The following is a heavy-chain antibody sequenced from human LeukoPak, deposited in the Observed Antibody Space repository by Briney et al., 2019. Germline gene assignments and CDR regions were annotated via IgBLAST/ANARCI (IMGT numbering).Heavy chain of an antibody. CDR1: GYSISSGYY. V-gene: IGHV4-38-2*02. J-gene: IGHJ4*02. D-gene: IGHD3-3*01. CDR2: IYHSGGT. Sequence: SETLSLTCAVSGYSISSGYYWGWIRQPPGKGLEWIGNIYHSGGTSYNPSLKSRVTISVDTSKNQFSPKLSSVTAADTAVYYCARDSSWSGYPDYWGQGTLVTVSS. CDR3: ARDSSWSGYPDY.